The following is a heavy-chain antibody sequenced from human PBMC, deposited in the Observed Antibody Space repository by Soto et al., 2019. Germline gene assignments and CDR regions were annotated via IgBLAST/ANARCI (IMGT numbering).Heavy chain of an antibody. V-gene: IGHV3-30-3*01. CDR3: ARDSWFGELYRFSFDY. Sequence: QVQLVESGGGVVQPGRSLRLSCAASGFMFSYYAIHWVRQAPGKGLEWVAVISYDENNKSYADSVKGRFTISRDNSKNTLYLQMNTLRADDTAVYYCARDSWFGELYRFSFDYWGQGTLVTVSS. J-gene: IGHJ4*02. D-gene: IGHD3-10*01. CDR2: ISYDENNK. CDR1: GFMFSYYA.